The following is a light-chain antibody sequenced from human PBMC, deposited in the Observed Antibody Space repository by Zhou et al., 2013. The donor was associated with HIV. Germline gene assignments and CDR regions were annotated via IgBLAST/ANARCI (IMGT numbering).Light chain of an antibody. Sequence: DIQMTQSPSSLSASVGDRVTITCRASQDITHYLAWFQQKPGKAPKRLIYTASSLQSGVPSRFSGSGSGTDFTLTISSLQPEDSATYYCQQGYTTPPTFGLGTKLEI. V-gene: IGKV1-39*01. CDR3: QQGYTTPPT. CDR1: QDITHY. CDR2: TAS. J-gene: IGKJ2*01.